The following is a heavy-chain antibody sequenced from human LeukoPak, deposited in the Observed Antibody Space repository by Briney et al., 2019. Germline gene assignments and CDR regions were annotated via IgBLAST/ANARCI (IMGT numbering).Heavy chain of an antibody. J-gene: IGHJ4*02. CDR3: ARHNPLWGY. D-gene: IGHD1-14*01. V-gene: IGHV3-33*03. CDR2: IWYDGSNK. Sequence: GRSLRLSCAASGFTFSSYGMHWVRQAPGKGLEWVAVIWYDGSNKYYADSVKGRFTISRDNAKNSLYLQMSSLRVEDTALYFCARHNPLWGYWGQGTLVTVSS. CDR1: GFTFSSYG.